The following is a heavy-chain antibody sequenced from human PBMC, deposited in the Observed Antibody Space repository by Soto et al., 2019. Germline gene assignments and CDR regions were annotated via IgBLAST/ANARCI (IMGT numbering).Heavy chain of an antibody. V-gene: IGHV3-21*01. CDR1: GFTFSSYS. CDR2: ISSSSSYI. CDR3: ARDVESYSSSWYAFDI. Sequence: GGSLRLSCAASGFTFSSYSMNWVRQAPGKGLEWVSSISSSSSYIYYADSVKGRFTISRDNAKNSLYLQMNSLRAEDTAVYYCARDVESYSSSWYAFDIWGQGTMVTVSS. D-gene: IGHD6-13*01. J-gene: IGHJ3*02.